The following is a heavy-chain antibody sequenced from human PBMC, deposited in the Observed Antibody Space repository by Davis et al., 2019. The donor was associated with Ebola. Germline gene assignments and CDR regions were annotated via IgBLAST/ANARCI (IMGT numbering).Heavy chain of an antibody. Sequence: AASVKVSCKASGGTFSSYAISWVRQAPGQGLEWMGRIIPILGIANYAQKFQGRVTITADKSTSTAYMELRSLRSDDTAVYYCARAYSGYGPNYYYYYGMDVWGQGTTVTVSS. J-gene: IGHJ6*02. D-gene: IGHD5-12*01. V-gene: IGHV1-69*04. CDR2: IIPILGIA. CDR3: ARAYSGYGPNYYYYYGMDV. CDR1: GGTFSSYA.